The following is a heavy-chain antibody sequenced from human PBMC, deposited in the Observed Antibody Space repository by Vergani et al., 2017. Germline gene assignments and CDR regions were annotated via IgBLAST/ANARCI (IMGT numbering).Heavy chain of an antibody. CDR2: IHTGGRT. V-gene: IGHV4-61*02. J-gene: IGHJ4*02. CDR3: ARSRPYCTSGSCPAI. Sequence: QVKLQESGPGLLKPSQTLSLTCTVSGESIRSGSHYWSWIRQPAGKGPEWIGHIHTGGRTDLNPSFKSRVSISVDTSKSQFSRKLNSVTVADTAVYYCARSRPYCTSGSCPAIWGQGTLVTVSS. D-gene: IGHD2-15*01. CDR1: GESIRSGSHY.